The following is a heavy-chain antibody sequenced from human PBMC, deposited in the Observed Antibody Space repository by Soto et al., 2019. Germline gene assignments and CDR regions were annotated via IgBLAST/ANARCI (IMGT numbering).Heavy chain of an antibody. Sequence: QVQLVQSGAEVKKPGASVKVSCKASGYTFTSYAMHWVRQAPGQRLEWMGWINAGNGNTKYSQKFQGRVTITRDTSASTAYMELSSLRSEDTAVYYCARGEQLVGGQNDYCGQGTLVTVSS. CDR3: ARGEQLVGGQNDY. CDR1: GYTFTSYA. V-gene: IGHV1-3*01. D-gene: IGHD6-6*01. CDR2: INAGNGNT. J-gene: IGHJ4*02.